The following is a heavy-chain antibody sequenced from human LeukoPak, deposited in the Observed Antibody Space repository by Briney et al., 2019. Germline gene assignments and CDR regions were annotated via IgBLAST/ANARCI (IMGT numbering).Heavy chain of an antibody. V-gene: IGHV4-38-2*02. CDR2: IYHSGST. Sequence: SETLSLTCTISGYSISSGYYWGWIRQPPGKGLEWIGSIYHSGSTYYNPSLKSRVTISVDTSKNQFSLKLSSVTAADTAVYYCARIASHGSSWYRAVNWFDPWGQGTLVTVSS. CDR1: GYSISSGYY. CDR3: ARIASHGSSWYRAVNWFDP. D-gene: IGHD6-13*01. J-gene: IGHJ5*02.